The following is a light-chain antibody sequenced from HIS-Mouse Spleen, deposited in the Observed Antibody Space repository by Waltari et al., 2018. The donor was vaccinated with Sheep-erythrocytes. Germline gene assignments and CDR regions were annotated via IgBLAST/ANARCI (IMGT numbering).Light chain of an antibody. J-gene: IGLJ3*02. CDR2: EGS. V-gene: IGLV2-23*01. Sequence: QSALTQPASVSGSPGPSITISFTGTSRDVGHYTLVPWYQQNPGKAPKLMIYEGSKRPSGVSNRFSGSKSGNTASLTISGLQAEDEADYYCCSYAGSSTPWVFGGGTKLTVL. CDR1: SRDVGHYTL. CDR3: CSYAGSSTPWV.